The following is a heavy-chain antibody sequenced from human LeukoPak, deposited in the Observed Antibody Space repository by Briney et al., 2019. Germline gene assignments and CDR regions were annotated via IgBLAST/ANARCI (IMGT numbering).Heavy chain of an antibody. CDR1: GFTFSSYG. CDR2: ISYDGSNK. V-gene: IGHV3-30*03. D-gene: IGHD6-13*01. CDR3: ATAGGIAAAGYYFDY. J-gene: IGHJ4*02. Sequence: QTGGSLRLSCAASGFTFSSYGMHWVRQAPGKGLEWVAVISYDGSNKYYADSVKGRFTISRDNSKNTLYLQMNSLRAEDTAVYYCATAGGIAAAGYYFDYWGQGTLVTVSS.